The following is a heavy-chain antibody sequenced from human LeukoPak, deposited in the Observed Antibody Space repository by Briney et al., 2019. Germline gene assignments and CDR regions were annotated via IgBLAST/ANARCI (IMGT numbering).Heavy chain of an antibody. V-gene: IGHV3-33*06. CDR3: AKGQQWLAIPFDY. CDR1: GFTFSSYG. D-gene: IGHD6-19*01. J-gene: IGHJ4*02. Sequence: PGGSLRLSCAASGFTFSSYGMHWVRQAPGKGLEWVAVIWYDGSNKYYADSVKGRFTISRDNSKNTLYLQMNSLRAEDTAAYYCAKGQQWLAIPFDYWGQGTLVTVSS. CDR2: IWYDGSNK.